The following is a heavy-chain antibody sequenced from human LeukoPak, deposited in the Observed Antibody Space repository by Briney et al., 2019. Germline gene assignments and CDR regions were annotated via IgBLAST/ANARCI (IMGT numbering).Heavy chain of an antibody. CDR3: ARVISGDYFDY. J-gene: IGHJ4*02. CDR2: IHNSGST. V-gene: IGHV4-34*01. Sequence: SETLSLTCAVYGGSVRDNYWSWIRQPPGKGLEWIGEIHNSGSTKYNASLKSRVSITVSTSKNQFSLKLNSVTAADTAVYYCARVISGDYFDYWGQGTLVTVSS. CDR1: GGSVRDNY. D-gene: IGHD3-10*01.